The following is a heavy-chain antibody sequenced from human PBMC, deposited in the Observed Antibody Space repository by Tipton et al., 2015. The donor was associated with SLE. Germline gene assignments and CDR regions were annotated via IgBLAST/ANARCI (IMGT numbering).Heavy chain of an antibody. V-gene: IGHV3-21*01. D-gene: IGHD2/OR15-2a*01. CDR3: TRVESTSWAFDI. CDR1: GFTFTNTNYA. CDR2: ISSSSSYI. Sequence: SLRLSCAASGFTFTNTNYAMNWVRQAPGKGLEWVSSISSSSSYIYYADSLKGRFTISRDNAKNSLYLQMNSLRAEDTAVYYCTRVESTSWAFDIWGQGTIVTVSS. J-gene: IGHJ3*02.